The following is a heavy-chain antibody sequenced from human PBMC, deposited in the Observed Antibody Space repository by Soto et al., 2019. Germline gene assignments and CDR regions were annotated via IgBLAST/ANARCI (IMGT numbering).Heavy chain of an antibody. Sequence: QVQLQQWGAGLLKPSETLSLTCAVYGGSFSDSYWSWIRQPPGKGLEWIGEINHSGNTNYNPSLKSRVTISVDTSKNQFSLKLSSVTAADTAVYYCARRIDYWGQGTLVTVSS. CDR1: GGSFSDSY. J-gene: IGHJ4*02. V-gene: IGHV4-34*01. CDR2: INHSGNT. CDR3: ARRIDY.